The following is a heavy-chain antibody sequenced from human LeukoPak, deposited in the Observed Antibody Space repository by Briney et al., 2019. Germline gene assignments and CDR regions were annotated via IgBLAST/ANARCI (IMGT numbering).Heavy chain of an antibody. V-gene: IGHV3-23*01. Sequence: GGSLGLSCAASGFTFSSHAMSGVRQAPGKGLEWVSAISGSGASTYYADSVKGRFTISRDNSKNTLYLQMNSLRAEDTAVYYCAKGIAEESLFDSWGQGTLVTVSS. J-gene: IGHJ4*02. CDR1: GFTFSSHA. CDR2: ISGSGAST. CDR3: AKGIAEESLFDS. D-gene: IGHD6-13*01.